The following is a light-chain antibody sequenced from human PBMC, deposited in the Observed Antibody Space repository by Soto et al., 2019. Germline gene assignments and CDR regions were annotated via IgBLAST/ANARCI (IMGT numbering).Light chain of an antibody. J-gene: IGLJ2*01. CDR2: QDS. V-gene: IGLV3-1*01. CDR1: KLGDKY. Sequence: SYELTQPPSVSVSPGQTASITCSGDKLGDKYACWYQQKPGQSPVLVIYQDSKRPSGIPERFSGSNSGNTATLTISRTQAMDEAHYYCQAWDSSTAVVFGGGTKLTVL. CDR3: QAWDSSTAVV.